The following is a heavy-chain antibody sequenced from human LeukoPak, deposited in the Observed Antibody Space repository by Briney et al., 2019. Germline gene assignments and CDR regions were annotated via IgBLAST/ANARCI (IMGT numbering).Heavy chain of an antibody. J-gene: IGHJ4*02. V-gene: IGHV4-59*08. CDR2: IYYSGST. CDR3: ARVCHFDWPVGCFDY. CDR1: GGSISSYY. D-gene: IGHD3-9*01. Sequence: SETLSLTCTVSGGSISSYYWSWIRQPPGKRLEWIGYIYYSGSTNYNPSLKSRVTISVDTSKNQFSLKLSSVTAADTAVYYCARVCHFDWPVGCFDYWGQGTLVTVSS.